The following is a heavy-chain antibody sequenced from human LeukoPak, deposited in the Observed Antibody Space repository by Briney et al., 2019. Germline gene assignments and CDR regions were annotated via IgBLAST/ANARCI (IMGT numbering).Heavy chain of an antibody. CDR3: AREYYSGWYDP. J-gene: IGHJ5*02. Sequence: GGSLRLSCGASGFNFGSYGMYWVRQAPGKGLECLTFIKYDGSRKYYADSVKGRFTISRDNAKNTVYLQMNSLRGEDTAVYYCAREYYSGWYDPWGQGTLVTVSS. CDR2: IKYDGSRK. D-gene: IGHD3-10*01. V-gene: IGHV3-30*12. CDR1: GFNFGSYG.